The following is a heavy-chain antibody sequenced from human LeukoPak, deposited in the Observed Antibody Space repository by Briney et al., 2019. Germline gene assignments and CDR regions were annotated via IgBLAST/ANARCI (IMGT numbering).Heavy chain of an antibody. Sequence: SETLSLTCAVYGGSFSGYYWSWIRQPPGKGLEWIGEINHSGSTNYNPSLKSRVTISVDTSKNQFSLKLSSVTAADTAVYYCARGMNGEDWFDPWGQGTLVTVSS. V-gene: IGHV4-34*01. CDR1: GGSFSGYY. J-gene: IGHJ5*02. CDR3: ARGMNGEDWFDP. D-gene: IGHD3-10*01. CDR2: INHSGST.